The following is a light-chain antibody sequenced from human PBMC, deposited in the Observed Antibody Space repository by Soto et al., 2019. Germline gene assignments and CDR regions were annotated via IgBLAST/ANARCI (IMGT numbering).Light chain of an antibody. CDR2: AAS. J-gene: IGKJ2*01. Sequence: DIQMTQSPSSLSASVGDRVTITCRASQSISSYLNWYQQKPGKAPKLLIYAASSLPSGVPARFSGSGSGTDFTLTISSLEPEDFAIYYCQQRYSTPVTFGQGTQLEIK. CDR3: QQRYSTPVT. V-gene: IGKV1-39*01. CDR1: QSISSY.